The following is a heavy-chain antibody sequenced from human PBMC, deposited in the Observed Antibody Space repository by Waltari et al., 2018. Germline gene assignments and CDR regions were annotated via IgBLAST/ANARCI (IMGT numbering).Heavy chain of an antibody. CDR3: ARERHRLMEEGYLMALDP. CDR1: GYAFSDYG. J-gene: IGHJ5*02. CDR2: ISGNNGHT. Sequence: QVQLVQSGAEVKKPGAAVKVSCKASGYAFSDYGLSWVRQAPGQGPEWMGWISGNNGHTNHAQKFQGRLIMTEDTSATTVYMELTYDTAVYYCARERHRLMEEGYLMALDPWGQGTLVTVSS. V-gene: IGHV1-18*01. D-gene: IGHD2-21*01.